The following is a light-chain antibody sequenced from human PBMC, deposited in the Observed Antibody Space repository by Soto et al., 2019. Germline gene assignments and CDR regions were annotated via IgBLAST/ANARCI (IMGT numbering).Light chain of an antibody. V-gene: IGLV2-14*01. CDR2: DVS. CDR3: SSSTSISALV. CDR1: SSDLGGSDY. Sequence: QSVLTQPAAVSGSPGQSITFSCTGTSSDLGGSDYVSWYQQHPGKAPKLMIYDVSNRPSGVSTRFSGSKSGNTASLTISGLQAEDEADYYCSSSTSISALVFGGGTKVTVL. J-gene: IGLJ2*01.